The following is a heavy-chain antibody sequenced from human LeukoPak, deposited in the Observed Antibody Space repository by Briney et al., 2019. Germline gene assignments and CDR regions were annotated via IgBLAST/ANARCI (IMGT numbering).Heavy chain of an antibody. CDR1: GFIFSSYS. CDR3: ARVRDGYKSPFDI. V-gene: IGHV3-21*01. J-gene: IGHJ3*02. CDR2: ISSSSSYI. D-gene: IGHD5-24*01. Sequence: GGSLRLSCAASGFIFSSYSMNWVRQAPGKGLEWVSSISSSSSYIYYADSMKGRLTISRDNAKNSLYLQMNSLRAKDTAVYYCARVRDGYKSPFDIWGQGTMVTVSS.